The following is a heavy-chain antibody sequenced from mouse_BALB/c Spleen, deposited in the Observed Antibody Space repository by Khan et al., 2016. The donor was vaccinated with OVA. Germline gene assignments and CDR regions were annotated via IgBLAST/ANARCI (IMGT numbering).Heavy chain of an antibody. CDR1: GYTFTNYG. D-gene: IGHD2-10*01. Sequence: QIQLVQSGPELKKPGETVKISCKASGYTFTNYGMNWVKQAPGRGLKWMGWINTYTGEPTYADDFKGRFVFSLDTSARTAYLQINNLKKEDTATYSCARPPYFSYVMGYWGQGTSVTVSS. V-gene: IGHV9-3-1*01. J-gene: IGHJ4*01. CDR3: ARPPYFSYVMGY. CDR2: INTYTGEP.